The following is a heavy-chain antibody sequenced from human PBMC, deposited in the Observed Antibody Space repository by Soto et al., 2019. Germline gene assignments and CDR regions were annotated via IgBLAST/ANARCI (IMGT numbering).Heavy chain of an antibody. Sequence: GGSLRLSCAASGFTFSDYYMSWLRQAPGKGLEWVSYISSTSSYTNYADSVKGRFTISRDNAKNSLYLQMNSLKAADTAVYYCASELPVNGLGAFDIWGQGTMVTVSS. J-gene: IGHJ3*02. CDR1: GFTFSDYY. V-gene: IGHV3-11*06. CDR2: ISSTSSYT. D-gene: IGHD4-4*01. CDR3: ASELPVNGLGAFDI.